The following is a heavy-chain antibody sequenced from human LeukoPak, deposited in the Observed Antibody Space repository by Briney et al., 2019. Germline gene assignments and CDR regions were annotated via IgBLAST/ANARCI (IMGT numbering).Heavy chain of an antibody. CDR3: ARVESPVAVAGTEYYFDY. D-gene: IGHD6-19*01. CDR2: IYHSGST. Sequence: SETLSLTCTVSGYSISSGYYWGWIRQPPGKGLEWIGSIYHSGSTYYNPSHKSRVTISVDTSKNQFSLKLSSVTAADTAVYYCARVESPVAVAGTEYYFDYWGQGTLVTVSS. V-gene: IGHV4-38-2*02. CDR1: GYSISSGYY. J-gene: IGHJ4*02.